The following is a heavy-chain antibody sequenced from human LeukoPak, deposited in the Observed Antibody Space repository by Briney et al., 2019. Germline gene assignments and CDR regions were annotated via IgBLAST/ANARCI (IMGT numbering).Heavy chain of an antibody. CDR2: IRGGGGA. Sequence: GGSLRLSCAASGLTFSSYAMTWVRQAPGKGLEWVSSIRGGGGASYTDSVKGRFTMSRDNSKSTLYLQMNSLRAEDTAIYYCGRDPNGDYVGAFDFWGQGTLVTVSS. J-gene: IGHJ3*01. D-gene: IGHD4-17*01. V-gene: IGHV3-23*01. CDR1: GLTFSSYA. CDR3: GRDPNGDYVGAFDF.